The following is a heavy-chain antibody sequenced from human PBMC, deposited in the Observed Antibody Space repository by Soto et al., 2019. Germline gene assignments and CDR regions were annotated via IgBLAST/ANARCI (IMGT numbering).Heavy chain of an antibody. CDR2: INAGNGNT. CDR1: GYTFTSYA. CDR3: ATATQVRGYGDYAHDAFDI. V-gene: IGHV1-3*01. J-gene: IGHJ3*02. Sequence: ASVKVSCKASGYTFTSYAMHWVRQAPGQRLEWMGWINAGNGNTKYSQKFQGGVTITRDTSASTAYMELSSLRSEDTAVYYCATATQVRGYGDYAHDAFDIWGQGTMVTVSS. D-gene: IGHD4-17*01.